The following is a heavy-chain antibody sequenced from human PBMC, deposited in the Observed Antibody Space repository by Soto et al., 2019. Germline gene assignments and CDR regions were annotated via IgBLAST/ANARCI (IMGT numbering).Heavy chain of an antibody. Sequence: EVQLVESGGGLVKPGGSLRLSCAASGFTFSNAWMNWVRQAPGKGLEWVGRIKSRTDGGTTDYAAPAKGRFTISRDDSKNTVYLQMNSLKTEDTAVYYCMTVPNRGVAEDAWGQGTTVTVSS. CDR2: IKSRTDGGTT. V-gene: IGHV3-15*01. J-gene: IGHJ6*02. D-gene: IGHD3-10*01. CDR3: MTVPNRGVAEDA. CDR1: GFTFSNAW.